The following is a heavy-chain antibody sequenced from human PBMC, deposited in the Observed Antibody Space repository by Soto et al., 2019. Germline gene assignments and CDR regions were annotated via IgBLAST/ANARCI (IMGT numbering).Heavy chain of an antibody. V-gene: IGHV4-34*01. CDR3: ARRIPYYDFWSGYYPGAFDI. J-gene: IGHJ3*02. Sequence: SETLSLTCAVYGGSFSGYYWSWIRQPPGKGLEWIGEINHSGSTNYNPSLKSRVTISVDTSKNQFSLKLSSVTAADTAVYYCARRIPYYDFWSGYYPGAFDIWGQGTMVTVSS. D-gene: IGHD3-3*01. CDR2: INHSGST. CDR1: GGSFSGYY.